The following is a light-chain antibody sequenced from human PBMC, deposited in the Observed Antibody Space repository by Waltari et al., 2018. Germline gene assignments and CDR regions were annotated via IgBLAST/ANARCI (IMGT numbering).Light chain of an antibody. V-gene: IGLV2-8*01. CDR3: MSYAGSNTWV. J-gene: IGLJ3*02. CDR2: EVT. CDR1: SSDIGGYKY. Sequence: QSALTQPPSASGSPGQSVTISCTGTSSDIGGYKYVCWYQPHPGKAPKLMIYEVTKRPSGVPDRFSGSRSGNTASLTVSGLQAEDEADYYCMSYAGSNTWVFGGGTKLTVL.